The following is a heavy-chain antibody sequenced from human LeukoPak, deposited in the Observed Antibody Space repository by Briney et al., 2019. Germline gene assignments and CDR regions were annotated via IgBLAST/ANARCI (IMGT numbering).Heavy chain of an antibody. J-gene: IGHJ3*02. D-gene: IGHD5-24*01. CDR2: IYASASS. V-gene: IGHV4-4*07. CDR1: GGSISNYY. CDR3: ARGPYCSATICSGAYAFDI. Sequence: PSETLSLTCTVSGGSISNYYWRWIRQPAGKGLEWIGRIYASASSNYNPSLKSRVTLSVDASKNQFSLRLSSLTAADTAVYYCARGPYCSATICSGAYAFDIWGQGTAVTVSS.